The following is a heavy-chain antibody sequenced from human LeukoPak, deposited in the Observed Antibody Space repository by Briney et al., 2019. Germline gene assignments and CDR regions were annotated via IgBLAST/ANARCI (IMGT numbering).Heavy chain of an antibody. Sequence: KPGGSLRLSCAASGFTFSNYNMIWVRQAPGKGLEWVSFISSRSNLIHYADSVKGRFTISRDNAKSSLYLQMNSLRAEDTAVYYCAQQARFYAGDCYPFDPWRQGTLVTVSS. D-gene: IGHD2-21*02. CDR2: ISSRSNLI. V-gene: IGHV3-21*06. CDR1: GFTFSNYN. CDR3: AQQARFYAGDCYPFDP. J-gene: IGHJ5*02.